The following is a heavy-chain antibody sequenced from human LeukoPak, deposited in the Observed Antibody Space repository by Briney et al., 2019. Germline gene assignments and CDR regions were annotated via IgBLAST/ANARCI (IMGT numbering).Heavy chain of an antibody. CDR3: ARDLGYDYVWGSYRPPLDY. D-gene: IGHD3-16*02. CDR1: GFTFSSYS. CDR2: ITSSSYI. V-gene: IGHV3-21*01. J-gene: IGHJ4*02. Sequence: GGSLRLSFAASGFTFSSYSMNWVRQAPGKGLGWGSSITSSSYIYYADSVKGRFTISRDNAKNSLYLQMNSLRAEDTAVYYCARDLGYDYVWGSYRPPLDYWGQGTLVTVSS.